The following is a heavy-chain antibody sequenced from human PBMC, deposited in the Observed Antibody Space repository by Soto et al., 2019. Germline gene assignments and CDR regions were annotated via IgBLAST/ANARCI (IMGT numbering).Heavy chain of an antibody. CDR1: GFSLSTSGVG. D-gene: IGHD3-22*01. Sequence: QITLKESGPTLVKPTQTLTLTCTFSGFSLSTSGVGVGWIRQPPGKALEWLALIYWDDDKRYSPSLKSRLTLTKXXSKNQVVLTMTNMDPVDTATYYCAHTLLRLDGFDYWGQGTLVTVSS. V-gene: IGHV2-5*02. CDR3: AHTLLRLDGFDY. CDR2: IYWDDDK. J-gene: IGHJ4*02.